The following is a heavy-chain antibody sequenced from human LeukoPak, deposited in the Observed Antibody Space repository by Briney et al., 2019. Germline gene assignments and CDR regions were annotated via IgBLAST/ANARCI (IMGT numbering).Heavy chain of an antibody. CDR1: GFTFSSYS. D-gene: IGHD6-19*01. CDR2: IYHSGST. Sequence: GSLRLSCAASGFTFSSYSMNWVRQAPGKGLEWIGSIYHSGSTYYNPSLKSRVTISVDTSKNQFSLKLSSVTAADTAVYYCARTGSGWYARHYFDYWGQGTLVTVSS. J-gene: IGHJ4*02. CDR3: ARTGSGWYARHYFDY. V-gene: IGHV4-38-2*01.